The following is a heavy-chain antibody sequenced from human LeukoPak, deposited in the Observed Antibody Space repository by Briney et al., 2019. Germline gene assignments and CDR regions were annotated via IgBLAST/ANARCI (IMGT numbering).Heavy chain of an antibody. CDR1: GFTFEDYA. Sequence: GGSLRLSCAASGFTFEDYAMHWVRQAPGKGLERVSGISWNSGNIGYADSVKGRFTISRDNAKNSLYLQMSSLRSDDTAFYYCARSSWIQLWPVGYWGQGTLVTVSS. V-gene: IGHV3-9*01. D-gene: IGHD5-18*01. CDR3: ARSSWIQLWPVGY. CDR2: ISWNSGNI. J-gene: IGHJ4*02.